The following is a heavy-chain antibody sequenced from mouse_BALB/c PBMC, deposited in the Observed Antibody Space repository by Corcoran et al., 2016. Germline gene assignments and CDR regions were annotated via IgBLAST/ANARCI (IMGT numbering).Heavy chain of an antibody. D-gene: IGHD2-4*01. J-gene: IGHJ4*01. CDR1: GYTFTSYV. CDR2: INPYNDGT. V-gene: IGHV1S136*01. CDR3: ARGLYYDYDDCPMDY. Sequence: EVQLQQSGPELVKPGASVKMSCKASGYTFTSYVMHWVKQKPGQGLEWIGYINPYNDGTKYNEKFKGKATLTSDKSSSTAYMELSSLTSEDSAVYYCARGLYYDYDDCPMDYWGQGTSVTVSS.